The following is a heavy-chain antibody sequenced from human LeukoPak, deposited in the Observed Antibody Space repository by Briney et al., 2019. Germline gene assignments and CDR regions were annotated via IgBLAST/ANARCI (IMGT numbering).Heavy chain of an antibody. D-gene: IGHD3-22*01. J-gene: IGHJ4*02. V-gene: IGHV1-69*05. CDR2: IIPIFGTA. CDR3: ARRSSGYLGVDY. Sequence: ASVKVSCXASGGTFSSYAISWVRQAHGQGLEWMGGIIPIFGTANYAQKFQGRVTITTDESTSTAYMELSSLRSEDTAVYYCARRSSGYLGVDYWGQGTLVTVSS. CDR1: GGTFSSYA.